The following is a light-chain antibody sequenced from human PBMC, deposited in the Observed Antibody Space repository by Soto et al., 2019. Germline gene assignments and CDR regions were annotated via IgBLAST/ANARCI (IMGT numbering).Light chain of an antibody. CDR2: DVS. CDR1: SSDVGGYNY. J-gene: IGLJ2*01. V-gene: IGLV2-14*01. CDR3: SSYTSSSTLVI. Sequence: QSALTQPASVSGSPGQSITISCTGTSSDVGGYNYVSWYQQYPGKAPKVMIYDVSNRPSGVSNRFSGSKSGNTASLTISGLQAEDEADYYCSSYTSSSTLVIFGGGPKVTVL.